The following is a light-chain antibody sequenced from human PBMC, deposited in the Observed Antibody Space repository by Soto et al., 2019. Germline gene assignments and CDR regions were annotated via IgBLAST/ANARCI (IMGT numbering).Light chain of an antibody. CDR3: QQYNFYPRT. Sequence: DIQMTQSPSTLSASVGDRATITCRASQSISTWLAWYQQKPGKAPNLLIYKASSLESGVPSRFSGSGPGTAFTLTISSLQPDDSATYYCQQYNFYPRTFGQGTKVEVK. V-gene: IGKV1-5*03. CDR2: KAS. J-gene: IGKJ1*01. CDR1: QSISTW.